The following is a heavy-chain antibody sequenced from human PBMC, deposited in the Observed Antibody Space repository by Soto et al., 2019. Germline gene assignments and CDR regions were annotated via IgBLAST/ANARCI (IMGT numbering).Heavy chain of an antibody. D-gene: IGHD2-2*01. CDR2: IIPILGIA. V-gene: IGHV1-69*08. CDR3: ARERRGGPAAIFDY. J-gene: IGHJ4*02. CDR1: GGTFSSYT. Sequence: QVQLVQSGAEVKKPGSSVKVSCKASGGTFSSYTISWVRQAPGQGLEWMGRIIPILGIANYAQKFQGRVTITADKSTSTAYMELSSLRSEDTAVYYCARERRGGPAAIFDYWGQGTLVTVSS.